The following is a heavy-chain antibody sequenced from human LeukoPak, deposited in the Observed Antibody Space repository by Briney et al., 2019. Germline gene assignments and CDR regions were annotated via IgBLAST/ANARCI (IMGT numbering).Heavy chain of an antibody. Sequence: GASVKVSCKASGYTFTSYGISWVRQAPGQGLEWMGWISAYNGNTNYAQKLQGRVTMTTDTSTSTAYMELRSLRSDDTAVYYCARVYVIAAAPRISDYWGQGTLVTVSS. CDR1: GYTFTSYG. CDR2: ISAYNGNT. J-gene: IGHJ4*02. V-gene: IGHV1-18*01. D-gene: IGHD6-13*01. CDR3: ARVYVIAAAPRISDY.